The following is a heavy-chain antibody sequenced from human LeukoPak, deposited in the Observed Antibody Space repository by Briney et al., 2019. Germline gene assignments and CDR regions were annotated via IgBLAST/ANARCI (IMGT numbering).Heavy chain of an antibody. Sequence: ASVKVSCKASGYTFTSYAMNWVRQAPGQGLEWMGWINTNTGNPTYAQGFTGRFVFSLDTSVSTAYLQINSLKAEDTAVYYCARDSGLVGATPGAYYFDYWGQGTLVTVSS. V-gene: IGHV7-4-1*02. CDR3: ARDSGLVGATPGAYYFDY. J-gene: IGHJ4*02. CDR1: GYTFTSYA. D-gene: IGHD1-26*01. CDR2: INTNTGNP.